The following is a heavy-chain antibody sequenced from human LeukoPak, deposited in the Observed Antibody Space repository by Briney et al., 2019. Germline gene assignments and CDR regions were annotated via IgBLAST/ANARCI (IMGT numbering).Heavy chain of an antibody. CDR1: GFTFSSYW. J-gene: IGHJ6*03. CDR3: ARAYSGSYGLGYYYMDV. V-gene: IGHV3-7*01. D-gene: IGHD1-26*01. Sequence: GGSLRLSCAASGFTFSSYWMSWVRQAPGKGLEWVANIKQDGSEKYYVDSVKGRFTISRDNAKNSLYLQMNSLRAEDTAVYYCARAYSGSYGLGYYYMDVWGKGTTVTVSS. CDR2: IKQDGSEK.